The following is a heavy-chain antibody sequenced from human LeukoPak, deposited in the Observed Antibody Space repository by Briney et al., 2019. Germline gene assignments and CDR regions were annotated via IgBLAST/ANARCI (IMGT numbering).Heavy chain of an antibody. J-gene: IGHJ4*02. Sequence: KPSETLSLTRAVYGGSFSGYYWSWVRQPPGKGLEWIGEINHSGSTNYNPSLKSRVTISVDTSKNQFSLKLSSVTAADTAVYYCARTRGMSYWGQGTLVTVSS. V-gene: IGHV4-34*01. CDR2: INHSGST. D-gene: IGHD3-16*01. CDR3: ARTRGMSY. CDR1: GGSFSGYY.